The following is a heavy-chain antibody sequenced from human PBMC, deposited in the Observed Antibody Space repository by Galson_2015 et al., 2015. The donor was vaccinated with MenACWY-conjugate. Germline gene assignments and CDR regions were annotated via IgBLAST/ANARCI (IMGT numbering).Heavy chain of an antibody. CDR2: IIPIFDTI. D-gene: IGHD2-15*01. CDR3: AREDEEVAYCRGGTCHPKLACDWSDP. J-gene: IGHJ5*02. Sequence: SVKVSCKASGGTFSSLSINWVRQAPGQGLEWMGGIIPIFDTINYAQNFQGRVTITADESTSTVYMELSSLRSEDTAVYYCAREDEEVAYCRGGTCHPKLACDWSDPWGQGTLVTVSA. CDR1: GGTFSSLS. V-gene: IGHV1-69*13.